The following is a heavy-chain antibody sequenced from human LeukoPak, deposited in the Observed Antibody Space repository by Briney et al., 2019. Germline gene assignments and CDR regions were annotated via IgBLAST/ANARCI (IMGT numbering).Heavy chain of an antibody. CDR3: ARQSVGWFWEFQPNWFDP. D-gene: IGHD3-10*01. CDR1: GGSVSSSSYS. Sequence: PSETLSLTCTVSGGSVSSSSYSWGWIRQPPGKGLEWIGSIYYSGSTYYNPSLKSRATISVDTSKNQFSLKLSSVTAADTAVYYCARQSVGWFWEFQPNWFDPWGPGTLVTVSS. J-gene: IGHJ5*02. V-gene: IGHV4-39*01. CDR2: IYYSGST.